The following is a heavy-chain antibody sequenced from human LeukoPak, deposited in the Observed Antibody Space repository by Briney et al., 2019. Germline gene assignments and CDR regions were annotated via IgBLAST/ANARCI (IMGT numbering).Heavy chain of an antibody. D-gene: IGHD3-10*01. V-gene: IGHV3-30*18. CDR1: GFTFSSYG. Sequence: GGSLILSCAASGFTFSSYGMHWVRQAPGKGLEWVAVISYDGSNKYYADSVKGRFTISRDNSKNTLYPQMNSLRAEDTAVYYCAKDAYGSGSYYLNWFDPWGQGTLVTVSS. CDR3: AKDAYGSGSYYLNWFDP. J-gene: IGHJ5*02. CDR2: ISYDGSNK.